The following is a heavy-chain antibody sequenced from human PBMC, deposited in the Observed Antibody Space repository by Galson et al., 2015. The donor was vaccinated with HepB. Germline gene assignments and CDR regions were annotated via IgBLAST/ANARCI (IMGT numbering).Heavy chain of an antibody. D-gene: IGHD2-2*01. V-gene: IGHV1-2*02. J-gene: IGHJ4*02. CDR3: ARDHCFTTNCPGPIDY. Sequence: SVKVSCKASGYTFTGYYMHWVRQAPGQGLEWMGWINPNSGGTNYAQKFQGRVTMTRDTSISTAYMELSGLTSDDTALYYCARDHCFTTNCPGPIDYWGQGTLVTVSS. CDR2: INPNSGGT. CDR1: GYTFTGYY.